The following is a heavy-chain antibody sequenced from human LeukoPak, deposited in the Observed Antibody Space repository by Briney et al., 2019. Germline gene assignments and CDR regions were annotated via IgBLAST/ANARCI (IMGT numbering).Heavy chain of an antibody. J-gene: IGHJ6*03. CDR2: ISSSSSYI. V-gene: IGHV3-21*01. CDR1: GFTFSSYA. Sequence: GGSLRLSCAASGFTFSSYAMNWVRQAPGKGLEWVSSISSSSSYIYYADSVKGRFTISRDNAKNSLYLQMNSLRAEDTAVYYCARAAQTGIAAAGTGVYYYYYYMDVWGKGTTVTVSS. D-gene: IGHD6-13*01. CDR3: ARAAQTGIAAAGTGVYYYYYYMDV.